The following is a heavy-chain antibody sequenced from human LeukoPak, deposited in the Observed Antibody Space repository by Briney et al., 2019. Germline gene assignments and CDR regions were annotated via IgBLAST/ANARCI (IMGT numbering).Heavy chain of an antibody. D-gene: IGHD5-12*01. CDR2: ISGSGGST. Sequence: GGSLRLSCAASGFTFSSYAMSWVRQAPGKGLEWVSAISGSGGSTYYADSVKGRFTISRDNPKNTLYLQMNSLRAEDTAVYYCAKHSGYDWYFDYWGQGTLVTVSS. CDR1: GFTFSSYA. J-gene: IGHJ4*02. V-gene: IGHV3-23*01. CDR3: AKHSGYDWYFDY.